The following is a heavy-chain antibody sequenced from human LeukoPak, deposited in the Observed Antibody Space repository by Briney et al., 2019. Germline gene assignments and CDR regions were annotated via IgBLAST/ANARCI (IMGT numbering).Heavy chain of an antibody. CDR1: GFTFDDYG. CDR3: AREGPGVVVITSFDY. V-gene: IGHV3-20*04. D-gene: IGHD3-22*01. Sequence: PGGSLRLSCAASGFTFDDYGMSWVRQAPGKGLEWVSGINWNGDSTSHADSMKGRFTISRDNAKNSLYLQMNSLRAEDTALYYCAREGPGVVVITSFDYWGQGTLVTVSS. CDR2: INWNGDST. J-gene: IGHJ4*02.